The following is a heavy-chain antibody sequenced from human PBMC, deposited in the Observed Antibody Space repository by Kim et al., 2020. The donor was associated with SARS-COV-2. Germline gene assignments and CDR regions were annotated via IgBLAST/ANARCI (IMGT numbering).Heavy chain of an antibody. J-gene: IGHJ6*03. CDR1: GFTFSSYA. CDR2: ISGSGGNT. Sequence: GGSLRLSCAASGFTFSSYAMTWVRQAPGKGLEWVSAISGSGGNTYYADSVKGRFTISRDNSKNTLYLQMSSLRAEDTAVYYCAKTSSSFFDYYYYYMDAWGKGTTVTVSS. D-gene: IGHD6-6*01. V-gene: IGHV3-23*01. CDR3: AKTSSSFFDYYYYYMDA.